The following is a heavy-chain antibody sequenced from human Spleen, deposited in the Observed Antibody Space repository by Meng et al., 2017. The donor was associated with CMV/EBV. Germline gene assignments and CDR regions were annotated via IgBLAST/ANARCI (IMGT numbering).Heavy chain of an antibody. J-gene: IGHJ6*02. Sequence: FTGYYIQWVRQAPGQGIEWMGWINPYSGGTKFTQKLQGRVTMTRDIYSSTVDMELSRLRSDDTAVYYCARGPKLYSGDDYYYYGMDVWGQGTTVTSP. CDR3: ARGPKLYSGDDYYYYGMDV. CDR2: INPYSGGT. D-gene: IGHD5-12*01. CDR1: FTGYY. V-gene: IGHV1-2*02.